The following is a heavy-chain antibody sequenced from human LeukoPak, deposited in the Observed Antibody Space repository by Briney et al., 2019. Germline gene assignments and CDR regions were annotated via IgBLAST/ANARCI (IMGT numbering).Heavy chain of an antibody. V-gene: IGHV4-59*08. CDR1: SGSVSSYY. J-gene: IGHJ3*02. Sequence: PSQTLSLTCLVSSGSVSSYYWTWIRHPPGKGLESIRYFYHTGSNNCSRSLKSRVTMYVDTSKNQLSLKLSSVTAADTAMYYCARARYTNSWYAVDIGGQGTMVTVSS. D-gene: IGHD6-13*01. CDR3: ARARYTNSWYAVDI. CDR2: FYHTGSN.